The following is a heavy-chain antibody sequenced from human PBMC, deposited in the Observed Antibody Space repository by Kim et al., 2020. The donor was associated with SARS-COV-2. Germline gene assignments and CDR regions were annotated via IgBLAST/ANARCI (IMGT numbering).Heavy chain of an antibody. V-gene: IGHV3-23*01. CDR1: DFTFRNYA. CDR3: AREVGSNSLDYFDY. Sequence: AGSLRLSCEASDFTFRNYAMNWVRQAPGKGLEWVSAITASGRDTSYAGSVKGRFPISRDNSKNSLYLQLDNLRGGDTAIYYCAREVGSNSLDYFDYWGLGTLVTVSS. CDR2: ITASGRDT. J-gene: IGHJ4*02. D-gene: IGHD1-26*01.